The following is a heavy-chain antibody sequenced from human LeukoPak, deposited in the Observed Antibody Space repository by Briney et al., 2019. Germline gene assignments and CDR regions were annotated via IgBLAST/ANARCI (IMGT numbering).Heavy chain of an antibody. Sequence: PPGGSLRLSCAASGFTFSSYSMNWVRQAPGKGLEWVSAISGSGGSTYYADSVKGRFTISRDDSKNTRYLQMNSLRAEDTAVYYCAKDVPTQYDFWSGYPLFDYWGQGTLVTVSS. D-gene: IGHD3-3*01. J-gene: IGHJ4*02. CDR1: GFTFSSYS. V-gene: IGHV3-23*01. CDR3: AKDVPTQYDFWSGYPLFDY. CDR2: ISGSGGST.